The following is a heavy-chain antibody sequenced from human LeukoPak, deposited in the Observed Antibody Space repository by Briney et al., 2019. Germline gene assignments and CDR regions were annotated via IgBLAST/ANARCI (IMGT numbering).Heavy chain of an antibody. CDR2: IYHSGST. V-gene: IGHV4-30-2*01. Sequence: SQTLSLTCAVSGGSISSGGYSWSWIRQPPGKGLEWIGYIYHSGSTYYNPSLKSRVTISVDRSKNQFSLKLSSVTAADTAVYYCARTGGSYSSGWYTPYYFDYWGQGTLVTVSS. CDR3: ARTGGSYSSGWYTPYYFDY. CDR1: GGSISSGGYS. D-gene: IGHD6-19*01. J-gene: IGHJ4*02.